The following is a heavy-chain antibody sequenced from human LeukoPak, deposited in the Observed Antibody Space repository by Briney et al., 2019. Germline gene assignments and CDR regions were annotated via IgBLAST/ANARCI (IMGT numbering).Heavy chain of an antibody. CDR3: VKRDVVLMVYTT. J-gene: IGHJ5*02. Sequence: GGSLRLSCSASGFTFSSNPMHWVRQAPGKGLEYVSAISSSGGNTYYADSVKGRFTISRDNSKNTLYLQMSSLRDEDTAVYYCVKRDVVLMVYTTWGQGTLVTVSS. D-gene: IGHD2-8*01. CDR1: GFTFSSNP. CDR2: ISSSGGNT. V-gene: IGHV3-64D*09.